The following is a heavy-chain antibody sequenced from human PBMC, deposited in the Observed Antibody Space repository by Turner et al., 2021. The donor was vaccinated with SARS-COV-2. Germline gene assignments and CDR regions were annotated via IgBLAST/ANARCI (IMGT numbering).Heavy chain of an antibody. Sequence: QVQLVESGGHVVQPGRSLRLSCAASGFTFSTYGMHWVRQAPGKGLEGVAVISDDGINRYYADSVKGRFTISRDNSKNTLYLQMNSLRAEETAVYYCAKTSSGSYFDAFDIWGQGTMVTVSS. CDR3: AKTSSGSYFDAFDI. CDR1: GFTFSTYG. D-gene: IGHD1-26*01. V-gene: IGHV3-30*18. CDR2: ISDDGINR. J-gene: IGHJ3*02.